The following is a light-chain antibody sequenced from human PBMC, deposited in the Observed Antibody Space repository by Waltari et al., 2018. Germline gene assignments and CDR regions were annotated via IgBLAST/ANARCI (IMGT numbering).Light chain of an antibody. V-gene: IGKV2-24*01. CDR3: MQTTRFWT. Sequence: DIVLTQTPLSSPVTLGQPASISCRSSQSLVHSDGNTYLSWLQQRPGQPPRLLICKISNRFSGVPERVSGSGAGTDFTLKISRVEAEDVGVYYCMQTTRFWTFGQGTRVEIK. CDR1: QSLVHSDGNTY. J-gene: IGKJ1*01. CDR2: KIS.